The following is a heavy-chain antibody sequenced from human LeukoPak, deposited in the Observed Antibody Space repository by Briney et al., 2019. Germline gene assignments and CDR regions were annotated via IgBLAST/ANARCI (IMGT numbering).Heavy chain of an antibody. D-gene: IGHD6-19*01. J-gene: IGHJ4*02. CDR2: ISSSGNTI. CDR3: ARLGGRGWYLDY. Sequence: LSLTCTVSGGSISSSSYYWGWIRQAPGKGLEWVSYISSSGNTIYYADSLKGRFTISRDNAKNSLDLQMNSLRAEDTAVYYCARLGGRGWYLDYWGQGTLVTVSS. CDR1: GGSISSSSYY. V-gene: IGHV3-11*04.